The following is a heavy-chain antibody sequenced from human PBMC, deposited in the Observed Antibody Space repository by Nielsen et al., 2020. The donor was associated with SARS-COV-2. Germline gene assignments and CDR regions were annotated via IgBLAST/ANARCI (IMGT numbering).Heavy chain of an antibody. CDR3: ARAPITMIVVVNAFDI. V-gene: IGHV4-59*01. J-gene: IGHJ3*02. Sequence: SETLSLTCTVSGGSISSYYWSWIRQPPGKGLEWIGYIYYSGSTNYNPSLKSRVTISVDTSKNQFSLKLSSVTAADTAVYYCARAPITMIVVVNAFDIWGQGTMVTVS. CDR2: IYYSGST. D-gene: IGHD3-22*01. CDR1: GGSISSYY.